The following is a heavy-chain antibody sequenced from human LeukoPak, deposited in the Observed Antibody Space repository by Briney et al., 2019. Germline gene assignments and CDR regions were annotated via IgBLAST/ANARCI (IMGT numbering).Heavy chain of an antibody. CDR1: GFTFSSYA. V-gene: IGHV3-23*01. D-gene: IGHD3-16*02. CDR3: ARGTLRLGELSSNWFDP. CDR2: INASGGST. J-gene: IGHJ5*02. Sequence: SGGSLRLSCAASGFTFSSYAINWVRQAPGKGLEWVSSINASGGSTYYADSVKGRFTISRDNSKNTLYLQMNSLRAEDTAVYYCARGTLRLGELSSNWFDPWGQGTLVTVSS.